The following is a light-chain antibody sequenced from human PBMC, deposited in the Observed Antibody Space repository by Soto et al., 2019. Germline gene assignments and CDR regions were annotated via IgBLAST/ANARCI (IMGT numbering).Light chain of an antibody. CDR1: QDINVY. J-gene: IGKJ5*01. V-gene: IGKV1-33*01. CDR3: QQYENLPT. Sequence: DIQMTQSPSSVSASIGDTVTITCRASQDINVYLNWYQQKPGRAPKLLIYDASNLEAGVPSRFRGSGSGTDFTFTISRLQPEDIATYYCQQYENLPTFGQGTRLEIK. CDR2: DAS.